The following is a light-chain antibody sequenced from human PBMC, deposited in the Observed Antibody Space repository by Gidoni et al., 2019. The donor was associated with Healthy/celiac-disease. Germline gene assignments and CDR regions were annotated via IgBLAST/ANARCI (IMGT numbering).Light chain of an antibody. CDR1: KLGDKY. J-gene: IGLJ2*01. CDR2: QDS. Sequence: SYELTQPPSVSVSPGQTASITCSGDKLGDKYACWYQQKPGQSPVLVIYQDSKPPSGIPERFSGSTSGNTATLTISAPQVMDDADYYCPAWDSSTVVFGGGTKLTVL. V-gene: IGLV3-1*01. CDR3: PAWDSSTVV.